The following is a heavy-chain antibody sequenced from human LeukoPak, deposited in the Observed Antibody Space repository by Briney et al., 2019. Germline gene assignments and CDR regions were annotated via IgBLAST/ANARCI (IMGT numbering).Heavy chain of an antibody. V-gene: IGHV1-8*01. Sequence: GASVKVSCKASGYTFTSYDINWVRQATGQGLEWMGWMNPNSGNTGYAQKFQGRVTMTRNTSISTAYMELSSLRSEDTAVYYCARTSSGWYVEDCWFDPWGQGTLVTVSS. CDR2: MNPNSGNT. CDR3: ARTSSGWYVEDCWFDP. D-gene: IGHD6-19*01. CDR1: GYTFTSYD. J-gene: IGHJ5*02.